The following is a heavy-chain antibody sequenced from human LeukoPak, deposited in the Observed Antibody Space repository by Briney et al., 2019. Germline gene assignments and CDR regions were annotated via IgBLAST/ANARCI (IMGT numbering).Heavy chain of an antibody. J-gene: IGHJ2*01. CDR2: IYPRDGST. Sequence: ASVKASCKASGYTFTSNYIHWVRQAPGQGLEWMGMIYPRDGSTSYAQKFQGRVTVTRDTSTSTVHMELSSLRSEDTAVYYCARDKLTGTFDLWGRGTLVTVSS. CDR1: GYTFTSNY. CDR3: ARDKLTGTFDL. V-gene: IGHV1-46*01. D-gene: IGHD5-24*01.